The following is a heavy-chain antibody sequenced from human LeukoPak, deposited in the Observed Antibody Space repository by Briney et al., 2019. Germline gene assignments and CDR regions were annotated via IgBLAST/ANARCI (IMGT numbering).Heavy chain of an antibody. J-gene: IGHJ3*02. CDR1: GGSISSSSYY. CDR2: IYYSGST. D-gene: IGHD3-16*01. Sequence: PSETLSLTCTVSGGSISSSSYYWGWIRQPPGKGLEWIGSIYYSGSTYYNPSLKSRVTISVDTSKNQFSLKLSSVTAADTAVYYCASGQNMNRIMITFGDAFDIWGQGTMVTVSS. CDR3: ASGQNMNRIMITFGDAFDI. V-gene: IGHV4-39*07.